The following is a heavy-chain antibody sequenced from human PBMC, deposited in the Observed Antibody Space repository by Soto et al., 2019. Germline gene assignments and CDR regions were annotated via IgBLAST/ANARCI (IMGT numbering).Heavy chain of an antibody. CDR2: ISSSSSYI. V-gene: IGHV3-21*01. Sequence: GGSLRLSCAASGFTFSSYSMNWVRQAPGKGLEWVSSISSSSSYIYYADSVKGRFTISRDNAKNSLYLQMNSLRAEDTAVYYCARDSNYCSGGSCSWYWGQGTLVTVSS. CDR3: ARDSNYCSGGSCSWY. J-gene: IGHJ4*02. CDR1: GFTFSSYS. D-gene: IGHD2-15*01.